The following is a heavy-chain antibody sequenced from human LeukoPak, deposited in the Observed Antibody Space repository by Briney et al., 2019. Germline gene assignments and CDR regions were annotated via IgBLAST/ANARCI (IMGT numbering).Heavy chain of an antibody. CDR2: ISYDGSNK. CDR3: ARSRAGVWYFDY. J-gene: IGHJ4*02. V-gene: IGHV3-30*04. Sequence: GRSLRLSCAASGLTFSSYAMHWVRQAPGKGLEWVAVISYDGSNKYYADSVKGRFTISRDNSKNTLYLQMNSLRAEDTAVYYCARSRAGVWYFDYWGQGTLVTVSS. CDR1: GLTFSSYA. D-gene: IGHD3-10*01.